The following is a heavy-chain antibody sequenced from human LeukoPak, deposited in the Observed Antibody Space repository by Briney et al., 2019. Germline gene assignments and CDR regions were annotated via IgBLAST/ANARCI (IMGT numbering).Heavy chain of an antibody. V-gene: IGHV3-33*06. CDR3: AKDNVAAAGRYFDY. CDR2: IWYDGSHK. Sequence: GRPLRLPCAASGFTFSSYGMHWVRQAPGKGPEWVAVIWYDGSHKYYADSVKGRFTISRDNSKNTLYLQMHSLRAEDTAVYYCAKDNVAAAGRYFDYWGQGTLVTVSS. D-gene: IGHD6-13*01. CDR1: GFTFSSYG. J-gene: IGHJ4*02.